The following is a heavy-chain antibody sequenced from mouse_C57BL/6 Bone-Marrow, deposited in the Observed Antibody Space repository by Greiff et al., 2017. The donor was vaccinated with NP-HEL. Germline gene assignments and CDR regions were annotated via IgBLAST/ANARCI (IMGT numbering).Heavy chain of an antibody. J-gene: IGHJ1*03. D-gene: IGHD1-1*01. Sequence: QVHVKQSGAELVKPGASVKLSCKASGYTFTSYWMHWVKQRPGQGLEWIGMIHPNSGSTNYNEKFKSKATLTVDKSSSTAYMQLSSLTSEDSAVYYCARGIYYGSSSYWYFDVWGTGTTVTVSS. CDR3: ARGIYYGSSSYWYFDV. CDR2: IHPNSGST. V-gene: IGHV1-64*01. CDR1: GYTFTSYW.